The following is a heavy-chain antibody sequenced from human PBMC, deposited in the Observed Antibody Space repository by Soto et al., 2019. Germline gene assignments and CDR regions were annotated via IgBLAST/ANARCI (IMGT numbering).Heavy chain of an antibody. V-gene: IGHV4-59*01. D-gene: IGHD2-15*01. CDR1: GGSISSYY. CDR2: IYYSGST. J-gene: IGHJ4*02. CDR3: AREGYCGGGSCYPDY. Sequence: SETLSLTCTVSGGSISSYYWIWIRQPPGKGLEWIGYIYYSGSTNYNPSLKSRVTISVDTSKNQFSLKLSSVTAADTAVYYCAREGYCGGGSCYPDYWGQGTLVTVSS.